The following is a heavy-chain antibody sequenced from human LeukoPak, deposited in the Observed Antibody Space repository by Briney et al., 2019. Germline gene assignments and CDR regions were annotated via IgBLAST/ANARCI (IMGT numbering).Heavy chain of an antibody. V-gene: IGHV3-30-3*01. CDR3: ARVLNYYDNSGYYFSY. J-gene: IGHJ4*02. D-gene: IGHD3-22*01. CDR2: ISYDGSNK. Sequence: PGRSLRLSCAASGFTFSYYVMHWVRQAPGKGLEWVAVISYDGSNKYYADSVKGRFTISRDNSKNTLYLQMNSLRAEDTAVYYCARVLNYYDNSGYYFSYWGQGTLVTVSS. CDR1: GFTFSYYV.